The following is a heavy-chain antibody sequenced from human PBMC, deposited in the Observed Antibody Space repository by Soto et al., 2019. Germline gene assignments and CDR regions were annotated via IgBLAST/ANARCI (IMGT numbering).Heavy chain of an antibody. Sequence: ASVKVSCKTSGYTFTNNAIHWVSQAPGQRLEWMGWNNPGNGYTKYSQDFQGRVAFTRDTSASIAYMELTSLTSDDMATYYCARDVCIGFRGPFDYGMDVWGQGTSVTVSS. CDR3: ARDVCIGFRGPFDYGMDV. CDR2: NNPGNGYT. J-gene: IGHJ6*02. V-gene: IGHV1-3*02. D-gene: IGHD3-22*01. CDR1: GYTFTNNA.